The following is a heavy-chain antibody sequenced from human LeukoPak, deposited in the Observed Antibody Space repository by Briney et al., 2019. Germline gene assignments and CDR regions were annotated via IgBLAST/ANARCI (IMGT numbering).Heavy chain of an antibody. CDR1: GGSISSGGYY. CDR3: ARDGESGPYYFDY. J-gene: IGHJ4*02. CDR2: IYYSGST. Sequence: SETLSLTCTVSGGSISSGGYYWSWIRQHPGKGLEWIGYIYYSGSTNYNPSLKSRVTISVDTSKNQFSLKLSSVTAADTAVYYCARDGESGPYYFDYWGQGTLVTVSS. V-gene: IGHV4-61*08.